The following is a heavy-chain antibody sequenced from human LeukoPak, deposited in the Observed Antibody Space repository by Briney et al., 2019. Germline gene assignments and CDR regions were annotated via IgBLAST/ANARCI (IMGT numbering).Heavy chain of an antibody. CDR2: ISYDGNNK. D-gene: IGHD3-10*01. V-gene: IGHV3-30-3*01. CDR3: ARDFRGGEFGDGMDV. J-gene: IGHJ6*02. CDR1: RFTFSTYA. Sequence: GGSLRLSCAASRFTFSTYAMHWVRQAPGKGLEWEALISYDGNNKYYADSVKGRFTISRDNSKNTLYLQMNSLRSEDTAVYYCARDFRGGEFGDGMDVWGQGTTVTVSS.